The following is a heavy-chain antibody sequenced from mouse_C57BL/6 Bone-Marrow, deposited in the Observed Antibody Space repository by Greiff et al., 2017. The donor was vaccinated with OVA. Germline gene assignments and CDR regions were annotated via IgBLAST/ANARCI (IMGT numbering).Heavy chain of an antibody. CDR3: TISSYYFDY. J-gene: IGHJ2*01. V-gene: IGHV14-4*01. CDR2: IDPENGDT. Sequence: VQLQQSGAELVRPGASVKLSCTASGFNIKDDYMHWVKQRPEQGLEWIGWIDPENGDTEYASKFQGKATITADTSSNTAYLQLSSLTSEDTAVYYCTISSYYFDYWGQGTTLTVSS. CDR1: GFNIKDDY.